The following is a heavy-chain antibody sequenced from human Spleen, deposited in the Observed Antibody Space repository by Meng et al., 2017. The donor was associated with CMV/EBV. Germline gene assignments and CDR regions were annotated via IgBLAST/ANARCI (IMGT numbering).Heavy chain of an antibody. J-gene: IGHJ4*02. CDR3: ARGGSQTVFTIDY. D-gene: IGHD3-10*01. CDR2: IYYSGST. V-gene: IGHV4-61*01. CDR1: GGSVSSGSYY. Sequence: SETLSLTCTVSGGSVSSGSYYWSWIRQPPGKGLEWIGYIYYSGSTNYNPSLKSRVTISVDTSKNQFSLKLSSVTAADTAVYYCARGGSQTVFTIDYWGQGTLVTVSS.